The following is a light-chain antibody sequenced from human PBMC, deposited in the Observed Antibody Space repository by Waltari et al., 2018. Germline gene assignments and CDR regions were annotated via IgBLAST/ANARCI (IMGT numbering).Light chain of an antibody. Sequence: TCRASQGLDTWVSCYQQKPGEAPRLLIYDISNLETGVPSRFSGSGSGTDFTLTINSLQPEDYATYYCQQASRFPRTFGGGTKVDVK. J-gene: IGKJ4*01. V-gene: IGKV1D-12*01. CDR1: QGLDTW. CDR2: DIS. CDR3: QQASRFPRT.